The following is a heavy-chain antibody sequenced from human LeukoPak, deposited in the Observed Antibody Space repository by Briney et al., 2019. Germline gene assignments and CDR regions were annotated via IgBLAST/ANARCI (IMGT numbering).Heavy chain of an antibody. CDR1: GYTFTSYG. CDR3: AREATGIAAAGTSWSDH. CDR2: ISAYNGNT. V-gene: IGHV1-18*01. J-gene: IGHJ4*02. D-gene: IGHD6-13*01. Sequence: ASVKVSCKASGYTFTSYGISWVRQAPGQGLEWMGWISAYNGNTNYAQKLQGRVTMTTDTSTSTAYMELRSLRSDDTAVYYCAREATGIAAAGTSWSDHWGQGTLVTVSS.